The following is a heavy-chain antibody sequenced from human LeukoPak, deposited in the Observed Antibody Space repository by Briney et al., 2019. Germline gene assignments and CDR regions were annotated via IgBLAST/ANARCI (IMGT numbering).Heavy chain of an antibody. V-gene: IGHV1-46*01. Sequence: ASVKVSCKASGYTFTSYYMHWVRQAPGQGLEWMGIINPSGGSTSYAQKFQGRVTMTRDTSTSTVYMELSSLRSDDTAVYYCARDTKVVPAATDSFDYWGQGTLVTVSS. J-gene: IGHJ4*02. D-gene: IGHD2-2*01. CDR3: ARDTKVVPAATDSFDY. CDR1: GYTFTSYY. CDR2: INPSGGST.